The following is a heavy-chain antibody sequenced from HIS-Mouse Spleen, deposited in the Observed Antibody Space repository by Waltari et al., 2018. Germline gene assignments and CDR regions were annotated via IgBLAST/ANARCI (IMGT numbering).Heavy chain of an antibody. Sequence: QVQLQESGPGLVKPSETLSLTCTVSGGSISSYYWSWIRQPAGKGLEWIVRIYTSGSNNNTPSLKSRVTMSVGTSKHQFSLKLSSVTAADTAVYYGARDFHDFWSGYYGGDKKHDAFDIWGQGTMVTVSS. J-gene: IGHJ3*02. D-gene: IGHD3-3*01. CDR1: GGSISSYY. V-gene: IGHV4-4*07. CDR2: IYTSGSN. CDR3: ARDFHDFWSGYYGGDKKHDAFDI.